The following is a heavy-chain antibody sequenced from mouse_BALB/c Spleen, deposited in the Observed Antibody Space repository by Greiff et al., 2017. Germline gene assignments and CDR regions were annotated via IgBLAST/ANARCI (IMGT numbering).Heavy chain of an antibody. CDR3: TRDRDGYYYFDY. Sequence: EVHLVESGGGLVKPGGSLKLSCAASGFTFSSYAMSWVRQTPEKRLEWVASISSGGSTYYPDSVKGRFTISRDNARNTLYLQMSSLKSEDTAMYYCTRDRDGYYYFDYWGQGTTLTVSS. J-gene: IGHJ2*01. D-gene: IGHD2-3*01. CDR2: ISSGGST. CDR1: GFTFSSYA. V-gene: IGHV5-6-5*01.